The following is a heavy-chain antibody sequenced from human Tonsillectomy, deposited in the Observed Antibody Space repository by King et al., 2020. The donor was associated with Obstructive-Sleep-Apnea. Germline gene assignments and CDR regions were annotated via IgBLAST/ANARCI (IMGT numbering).Heavy chain of an antibody. CDR2: IYYSGST. D-gene: IGHD5-24*01. J-gene: IGHJ4*02. CDR1: GGSISSSSYY. CDR3: ARFKRGRRDGYNYAFDY. Sequence: VQLQESGPGLVKPSETLSLTCTVSGGSISSSSYYWGWIRQPPGKGLEWIGSIYYSGSTYYNPSLKSRVTISVDTSKNQFSLKLSSVTAADTAVYYCARFKRGRRDGYNYAFDYWGQGTLVTVSS. V-gene: IGHV4-39*07.